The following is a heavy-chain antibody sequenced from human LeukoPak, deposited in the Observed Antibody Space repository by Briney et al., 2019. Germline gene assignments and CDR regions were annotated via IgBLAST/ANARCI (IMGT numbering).Heavy chain of an antibody. CDR3: ARGSVAAAALDY. CDR2: IWYDGSNK. Sequence: PGGSLRLSCAASGFTFSSYGMHWVRQAPGKGLEWVAVIWYDGSNKYYADSVKGRFTISRDNSKNTLYLQMNSLRAEDTAVYYCARGSVAAAALDYWGQGTLVTVSS. J-gene: IGHJ4*02. CDR1: GFTFSSYG. D-gene: IGHD6-13*01. V-gene: IGHV3-33*01.